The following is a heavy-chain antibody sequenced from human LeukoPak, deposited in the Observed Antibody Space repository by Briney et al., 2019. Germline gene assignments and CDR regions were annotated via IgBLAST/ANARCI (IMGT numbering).Heavy chain of an antibody. Sequence: SETLSLTCIVSGGSISSYYWSWIRQPPGKGLEWIGYVYYNGNTNSYPSLKSRVTISVDTSKNQLSLELSSVTAADTAVYYCARSISSTFWFDPWGQGTLVTVSS. CDR1: GGSISSYY. CDR3: ARSISSTFWFDP. J-gene: IGHJ5*02. D-gene: IGHD6-13*01. V-gene: IGHV4-59*08. CDR2: VYYNGNT.